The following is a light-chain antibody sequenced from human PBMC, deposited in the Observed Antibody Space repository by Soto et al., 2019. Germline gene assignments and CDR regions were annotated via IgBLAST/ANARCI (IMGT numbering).Light chain of an antibody. V-gene: IGKV3-20*01. Sequence: ESEFSQSRCTLSLSPGERATLSCRASQSVRSSYLVWYQQKPGQAPRLLIYGASNRATGIPDRFSGSGSGTDFTLTVSRLEPEDFAVYYCQQYGGSRTFGQGTKVDI. J-gene: IGKJ1*01. CDR1: QSVRSSY. CDR2: GAS. CDR3: QQYGGSRT.